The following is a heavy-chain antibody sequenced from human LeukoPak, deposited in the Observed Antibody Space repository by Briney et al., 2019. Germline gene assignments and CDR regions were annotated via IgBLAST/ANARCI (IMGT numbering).Heavy chain of an antibody. CDR3: ASIGFDI. Sequence: GGSLRLSCAASGFTFSSYWMHWVRHAPGEGLVWVSRINTDGSSTSYADSVKGRFTISRDNAKNTLYLQMNSLRAEDTAVYYCASIGFDIWGQGTMVTVSS. J-gene: IGHJ3*02. V-gene: IGHV3-74*01. CDR1: GFTFSSYW. CDR2: INTDGSST.